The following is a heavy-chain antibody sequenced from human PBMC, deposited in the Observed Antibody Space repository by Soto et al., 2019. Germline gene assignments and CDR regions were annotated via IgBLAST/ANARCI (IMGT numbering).Heavy chain of an antibody. D-gene: IGHD3-22*01. V-gene: IGHV3-73*02. J-gene: IGHJ6*02. CDR2: IRSKANSYAT. CDR1: GFTFSGSA. CDR3: TSSALIDYYYYYGMDV. Sequence: EVQLVESGGGLVQPGGSLKLSCAASGFTFSGSAMHWVRQASGKGLEWVGRIRSKANSYATAYAASVEGRFTISRDDSKNTAYLKMNSLKTEDTAVYYCTSSALIDYYYYYGMDVWGQGTTVTVSS.